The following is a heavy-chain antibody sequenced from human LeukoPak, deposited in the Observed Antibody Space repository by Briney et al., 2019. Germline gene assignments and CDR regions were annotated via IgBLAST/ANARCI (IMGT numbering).Heavy chain of an antibody. J-gene: IGHJ5*02. V-gene: IGHV4-39*02. D-gene: IGHD2-2*01. CDR1: GGSISSSSYY. Sequence: SETLSLTCTVSGGSISSSSYYWGWIRQPPGKGLEWIGSFYYSGNTYYNPSLKSRVIISVDTPKNQFSLKLSSVTAADVAVYYCARGGRNQLLINWFDPWGQGTLVTVSS. CDR3: ARGGRNQLLINWFDP. CDR2: FYYSGNT.